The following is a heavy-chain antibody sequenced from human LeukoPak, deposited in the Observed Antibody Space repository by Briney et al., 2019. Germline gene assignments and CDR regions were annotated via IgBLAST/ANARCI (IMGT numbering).Heavy chain of an antibody. CDR2: IYHGGST. J-gene: IGHJ4*02. V-gene: IGHV4-38-2*02. CDR1: GYSFSSGSY. CDR3: AGGTPGFDY. D-gene: IGHD3-16*01. Sequence: SETLSLTCTVSGYSFSSGSYWGWVRQPPGEWMEWLGSIYHGGSTYYTPSLKGRLTISIDPTTNSISLKLSSVTAAGTSVYYCAGGTPGFDYWGEGTLVSVSS.